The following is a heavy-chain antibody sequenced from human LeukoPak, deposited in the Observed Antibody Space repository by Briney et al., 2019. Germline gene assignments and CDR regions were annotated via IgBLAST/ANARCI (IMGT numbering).Heavy chain of an antibody. D-gene: IGHD3-22*01. CDR2: VDPEDGET. Sequence: ASVKVCCKVSGYTFTDYYMHWVQQAPGKGLEWMGLVDPEDGETIYAEKFQGRVTITADTSTDTAYMELSSLRSEDTAVYYCATENYYDSSGFKDWGQGTLVAVSS. J-gene: IGHJ4*02. CDR3: ATENYYDSSGFKD. CDR1: GYTFTDYY. V-gene: IGHV1-69-2*01.